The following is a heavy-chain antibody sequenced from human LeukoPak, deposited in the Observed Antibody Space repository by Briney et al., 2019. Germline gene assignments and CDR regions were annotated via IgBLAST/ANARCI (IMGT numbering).Heavy chain of an antibody. CDR1: GFTFSSYW. CDR3: ARALSPVQADN. CDR2: IKSDGSST. V-gene: IGHV3-74*01. J-gene: IGHJ4*02. Sequence: PGGSLRLSCVASGFTFSSYWMHWVRQAPGKGLVWVSRIKSDGSSTTYADSVKGRCTISRDNAKNTLYLQMNSLRAEDTAVYYCARALSPVQADNWGQGTLVTVSA.